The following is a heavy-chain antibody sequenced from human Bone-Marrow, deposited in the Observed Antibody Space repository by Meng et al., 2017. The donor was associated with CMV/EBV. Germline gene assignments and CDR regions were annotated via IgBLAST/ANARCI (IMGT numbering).Heavy chain of an antibody. Sequence: SETLSLTCTVSGGSINTNTYYWGWIRQPPGEGLEWIGSIYDSGSTYYNPSLKSRVPMSVDTSKNQFSLNLSSVTAADTAVYFCARSADNDFWSGYSYWGQGTLVTVSS. CDR2: IYDSGST. CDR3: ARSADNDFWSGYSY. D-gene: IGHD3-3*01. J-gene: IGHJ4*02. CDR1: GGSINTNTYY. V-gene: IGHV4-39*01.